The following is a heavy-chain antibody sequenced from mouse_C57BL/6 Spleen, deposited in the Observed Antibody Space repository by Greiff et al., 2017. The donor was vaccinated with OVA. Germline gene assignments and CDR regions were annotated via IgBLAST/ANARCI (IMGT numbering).Heavy chain of an antibody. J-gene: IGHJ3*01. V-gene: IGHV14-4*01. Sequence: EVQLQQSGAELVRPGASVKLSCTASGFNIKDDYMHWVKQRPEQGLEWIGWIDPENGDTEYASKFQGKATITADTSSNTAYLQLSSLTSEDTAVYYCTTGLLRDYWGQGTLVTVSA. CDR3: TTGLLRDY. CDR2: IDPENGDT. CDR1: GFNIKDDY.